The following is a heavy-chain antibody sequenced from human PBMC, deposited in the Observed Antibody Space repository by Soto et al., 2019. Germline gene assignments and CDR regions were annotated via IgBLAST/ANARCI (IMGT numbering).Heavy chain of an antibody. CDR1: GVTFSSYA. CDR3: AVLLDTAMVIGIRAQSYYGMDV. V-gene: IGHV1-69*06. D-gene: IGHD5-18*01. CDR2: IIPIFGTA. J-gene: IGHJ6*04. Sequence: SVKVSCKASGVTFSSYAISWVRQAPGQGLEWMGGIIPIFGTANYAQKFQGRVTITEDKSTSTAYMELSSLRSEETAVYYCAVLLDTAMVIGIRAQSYYGMDVPGTGTSVTVSS.